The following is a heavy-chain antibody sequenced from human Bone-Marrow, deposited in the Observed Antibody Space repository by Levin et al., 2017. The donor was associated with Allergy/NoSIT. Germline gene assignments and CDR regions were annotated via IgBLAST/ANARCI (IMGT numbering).Heavy chain of an antibody. V-gene: IGHV3-7*03. CDR3: ARELHYYYMDV. CDR2: IKADGSGQ. J-gene: IGHJ6*03. CDR1: GFIFGGYW. Sequence: PGGSLRLSCAASGFIFGGYWMTWVRQAPGKGLEWVANIKADGSGQYYLASLKGRFTISRDNAQNTMYLQMNSLRVDDTAVYYCARELHYYYMDVWGKGTTVTVSS.